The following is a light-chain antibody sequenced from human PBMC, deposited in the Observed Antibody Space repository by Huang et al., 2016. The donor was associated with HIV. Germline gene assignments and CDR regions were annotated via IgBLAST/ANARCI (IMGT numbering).Light chain of an antibody. Sequence: DIQMTQSPSSLSASVGDRVTITCRAIQSISSYLNWYQQKPGKAPKLLIYAASSSQSGVPSRFSGSGSGTDFTLTISSLQPEDFATYYCQQSYSTPFTFGPGTKVDIK. V-gene: IGKV1-39*01. CDR3: QQSYSTPFT. J-gene: IGKJ3*01. CDR2: AAS. CDR1: QSISSY.